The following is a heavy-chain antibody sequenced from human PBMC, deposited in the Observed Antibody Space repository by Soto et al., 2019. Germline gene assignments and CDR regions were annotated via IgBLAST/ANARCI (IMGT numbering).Heavy chain of an antibody. J-gene: IGHJ4*01. Sequence: EVQLLESGGGLVQPGGSLRLSCVASGFTFSSYAMNWVRQSPGKGLESVSGISDRSENTYYKNSVRGRFTVSRDNSKNTLYLQMNSLSAEDTAIYYCAKDACSSVSCSFDCWGQGTLVTVSS. CDR1: GFTFSSYA. D-gene: IGHD2-2*01. CDR3: AKDACSSVSCSFDC. CDR2: ISDRSENT. V-gene: IGHV3-23*01.